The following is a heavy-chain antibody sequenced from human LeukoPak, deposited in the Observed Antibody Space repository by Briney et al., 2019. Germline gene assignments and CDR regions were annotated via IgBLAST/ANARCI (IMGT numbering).Heavy chain of an antibody. J-gene: IGHJ3*02. Sequence: PGGSLRLSCAASGFTFSSYAVHWVRQAPGRGREWVAVISYVGSNKYYADSVKGRFTSSRDNSKNTLYLQMNSLRAEDTAVYYCARDQAGVGATNGAFDIWGQGTMVTVSS. V-gene: IGHV3-30-3*01. CDR2: ISYVGSNK. CDR3: ARDQAGVGATNGAFDI. D-gene: IGHD1-26*01. CDR1: GFTFSSYA.